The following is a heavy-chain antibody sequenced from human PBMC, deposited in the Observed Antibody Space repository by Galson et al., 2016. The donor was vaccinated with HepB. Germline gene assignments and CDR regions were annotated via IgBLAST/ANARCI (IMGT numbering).Heavy chain of an antibody. CDR1: AFNFTNSG. J-gene: IGHJ3*02. D-gene: IGHD2-2*02. V-gene: IGHV3-33*01. CDR2: IWYDGSVK. Sequence: SLRLSCAASAFNFTNSGMHWVRQGPGKGLEWVALIWYDGSVKYYRDSVQGRFTVSRDNSKNTLYLQMKSLRAEDTAVYYCARPNTEGAFDSWGQGTTVIVSS. CDR3: ARPNTEGAFDS.